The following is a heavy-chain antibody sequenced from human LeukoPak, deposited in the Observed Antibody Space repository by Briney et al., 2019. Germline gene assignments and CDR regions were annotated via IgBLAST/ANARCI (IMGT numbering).Heavy chain of an antibody. D-gene: IGHD5-18*01. CDR1: GFTFSSYA. CDR3: AKGSYGYVFYFDS. Sequence: GGSLRLFCAASGFTFSSYAMSWVRQAPGKGLEWVSAISGSGGSTYYADSVKGRFTISRDSSKNTLYLQMNSLRAEDTAVYFCAKGSYGYVFYFDSWGQGALVTVSS. J-gene: IGHJ4*02. CDR2: ISGSGGST. V-gene: IGHV3-23*01.